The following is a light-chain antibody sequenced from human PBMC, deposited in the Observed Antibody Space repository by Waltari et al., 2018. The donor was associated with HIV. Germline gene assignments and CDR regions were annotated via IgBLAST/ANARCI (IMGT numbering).Light chain of an antibody. J-gene: IGLJ2*01. CDR1: KLADKF. CDR2: PGS. Sequence: TQPPSVSISSGQTASIPCSGEKLADKFPCWYQKKPGQPPILLVDPGSRRPSGIPWRFSASKSANTATLTIRGAQPLDEAVYFCQAWDANHAVFGGGTALTVL. V-gene: IGLV3-1*01. CDR3: QAWDANHAV.